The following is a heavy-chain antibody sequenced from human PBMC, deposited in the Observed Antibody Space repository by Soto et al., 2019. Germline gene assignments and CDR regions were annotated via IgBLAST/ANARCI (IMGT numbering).Heavy chain of an antibody. J-gene: IGHJ4*02. D-gene: IGHD3-22*01. CDR1: GGTISSYA. CDR2: ISPIFGTA. V-gene: IGHV1-69*13. Sequence: SAKVSCQDSGGTISSYAISLLRQAPGQGLEWMGGISPIFGTANYAQKFQGRVTITADESTSTAYMELSSLRSEDTAVYYCARGDYYDSSGYYPLGYWGQGILVTVSS. CDR3: ARGDYYDSSGYYPLGY.